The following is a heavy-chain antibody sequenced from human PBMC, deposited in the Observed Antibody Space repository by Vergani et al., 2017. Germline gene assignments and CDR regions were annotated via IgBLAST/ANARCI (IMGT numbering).Heavy chain of an antibody. J-gene: IGHJ6*03. V-gene: IGHV4-31*11. D-gene: IGHD6-25*01. Sequence: QVQLQESGPGVVKPSQTLSLTCAVSGGSISSGDHCWTWIRQRPGKGLEWIGYIFYSGTSYDNPSLRSRLTISVDTSQNQFSLKLRSVTAADTAVYYCARVDIRVPATSHFYYMDVWGKGTTVVVSS. CDR2: IFYSGTS. CDR1: GGSISSGDHC. CDR3: ARVDIRVPATSHFYYMDV.